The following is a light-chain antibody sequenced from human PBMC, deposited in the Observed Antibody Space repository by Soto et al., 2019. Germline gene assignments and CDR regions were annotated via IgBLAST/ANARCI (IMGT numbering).Light chain of an antibody. CDR2: DAS. V-gene: IGKV3-11*01. CDR1: QSVSSY. CDR3: QQRSSWPPT. J-gene: IGKJ5*01. Sequence: EVMLTQSPATLSLSPGERATLSCRASQSVSSYLAWYQQRPGQAPRLLIYDASNRATGVPARVSGSGSGTDFTLTISSLEPEDFAVYYCQQRSSWPPTFGQGTRLE.